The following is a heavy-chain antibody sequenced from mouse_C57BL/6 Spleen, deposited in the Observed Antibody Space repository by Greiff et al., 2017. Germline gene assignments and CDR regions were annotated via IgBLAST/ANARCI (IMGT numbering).Heavy chain of an antibody. J-gene: IGHJ2*01. Sequence: QVQLQQPGAELVMPGASVKLSCKASGYTFTSYWMHWVKQRPGQGLEWIGEIDPSDSYTNYNQKFKGKSTLTVDKSSSPAYMQLSSLTSEDSAVYYCARKDYGHFDYWGQGTTLTVSS. D-gene: IGHD1-2*01. CDR3: ARKDYGHFDY. CDR1: GYTFTSYW. V-gene: IGHV1-69*01. CDR2: IDPSDSYT.